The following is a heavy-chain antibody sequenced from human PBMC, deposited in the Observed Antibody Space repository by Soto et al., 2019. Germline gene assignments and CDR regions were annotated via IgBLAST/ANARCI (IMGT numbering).Heavy chain of an antibody. Sequence: PSETLSLTCAVSGGSISSSNWWSWVRQPPGKGLEWIGEIYHSGSTNYNPSLKSRVTISVDKSKNQFSLKLSSVTAADTAVYYCARDGYYYDSSGYWSGNWFDPWGQGTLVTVS. CDR2: IYHSGST. D-gene: IGHD3-22*01. V-gene: IGHV4-4*02. J-gene: IGHJ5*02. CDR1: GGSISSSNW. CDR3: ARDGYYYDSSGYWSGNWFDP.